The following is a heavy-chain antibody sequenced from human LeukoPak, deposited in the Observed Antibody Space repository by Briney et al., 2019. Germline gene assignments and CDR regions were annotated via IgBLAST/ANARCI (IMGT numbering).Heavy chain of an antibody. V-gene: IGHV4-39*01. J-gene: IGHJ5*02. Sequence: SETLSLTCTVSGGSISSSSYYWGWIRQPPGKGLEWIGSIYYSGSTYYNPSLKSRVTISVDTSKNQFSLKLSSVTAADTAVYYCARPQVLLSFSWFDPWGQGTLVTVSS. CDR3: ARPQVLLSFSWFDP. CDR2: IYYSGST. CDR1: GGSISSSSYY. D-gene: IGHD2-15*01.